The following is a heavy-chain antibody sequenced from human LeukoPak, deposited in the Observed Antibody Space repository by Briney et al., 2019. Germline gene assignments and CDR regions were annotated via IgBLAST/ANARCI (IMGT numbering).Heavy chain of an antibody. Sequence: PGGSLRLCCAASGLPFSSYAMGWVRQAPGKGLEWVSAIIGFSGNTYYADSVKGRFTISIDNYKNTGYLQMNSLRADDTAVYYCTKVPPYYCDSSGHGGGAFDIWGQGTMVTVSS. D-gene: IGHD3-22*01. CDR3: TKVPPYYCDSSGHGGGAFDI. CDR2: IIGFSGNT. CDR1: GLPFSSYA. J-gene: IGHJ3*02. V-gene: IGHV3-23*01.